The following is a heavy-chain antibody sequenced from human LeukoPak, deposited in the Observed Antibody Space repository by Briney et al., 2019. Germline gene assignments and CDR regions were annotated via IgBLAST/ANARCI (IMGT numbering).Heavy chain of an antibody. Sequence: SETLSLTCTVSGGSISSYYWSWVRQPPGMGLEWIGSIYYSGSTNYNPSLKSRVTISVDTSKSHFSLKLSSVTAADTAVYYCARDRTGADYYDFWSGYYSHQDAFDIWGQGTMVTVSS. CDR2: IYYSGST. CDR3: ARDRTGADYYDFWSGYYSHQDAFDI. CDR1: GGSISSYY. V-gene: IGHV4-59*12. D-gene: IGHD3-3*01. J-gene: IGHJ3*02.